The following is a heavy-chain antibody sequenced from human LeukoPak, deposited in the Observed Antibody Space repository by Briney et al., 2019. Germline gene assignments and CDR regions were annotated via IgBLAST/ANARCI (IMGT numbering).Heavy chain of an antibody. CDR1: GFTFSSYA. CDR3: AVYMTTVTAFDY. V-gene: IGHV3-30*02. Sequence: GGSLRLSCVVSGFTFSSYAMSWVRQAPGKGLEWVAFIRYDGSNKYYADSVKGRFTISRDNSKNTLYLQMNSLRAEDTAVYYCAVYMTTVTAFDYWGQGTLVTVSS. D-gene: IGHD4-17*01. J-gene: IGHJ4*02. CDR2: IRYDGSNK.